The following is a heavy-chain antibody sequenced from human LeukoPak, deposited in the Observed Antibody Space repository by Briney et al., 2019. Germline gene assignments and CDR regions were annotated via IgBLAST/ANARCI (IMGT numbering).Heavy chain of an antibody. J-gene: IGHJ5*02. D-gene: IGHD4-11*01. Sequence: PSETLSLTCAVDGGSFSGYYWSWIRQPPGKGLEWIGEINHSGSTNYNPSLKSRVTISVDTSKNQFSLKLSSVTAADTAVYYCARGDYILRNWFDPWGQGTLVTVSS. CDR1: GGSFSGYY. CDR3: ARGDYILRNWFDP. V-gene: IGHV4-34*01. CDR2: INHSGST.